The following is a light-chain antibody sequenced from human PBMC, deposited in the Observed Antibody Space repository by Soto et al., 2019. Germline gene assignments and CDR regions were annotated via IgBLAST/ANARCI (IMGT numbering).Light chain of an antibody. CDR3: QQYNSYPSI. J-gene: IGKJ3*01. Sequence: DIPITQAPSSLSSSGGDRVTITCRASQGISNYLACFHQKPGKAPKSLSYAASSLQSGVPSQVSGSGAGTDFPLTISSQQPEDFATYYCQQYNSYPSIFGHGNKVDIK. CDR2: AAS. V-gene: IGKV1-16*02. CDR1: QGISNY.